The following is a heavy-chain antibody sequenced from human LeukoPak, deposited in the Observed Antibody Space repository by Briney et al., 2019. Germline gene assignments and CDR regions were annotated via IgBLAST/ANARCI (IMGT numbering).Heavy chain of an antibody. CDR3: AGGNGDYGVWFDP. D-gene: IGHD4-17*01. Sequence: SETLSLTCAVYGGSFSGYYWSWIRQPPGKGLEWIGEINHSGSTNYNPSLKSRVTISVDTSKNQFSLKLSSVTAADTAVYYCAGGNGDYGVWFDPWGQGTLVTVSS. CDR2: INHSGST. J-gene: IGHJ5*02. CDR1: GGSFSGYY. V-gene: IGHV4-34*01.